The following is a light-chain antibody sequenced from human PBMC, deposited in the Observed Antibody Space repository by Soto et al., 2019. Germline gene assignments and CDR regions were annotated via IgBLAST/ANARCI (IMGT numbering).Light chain of an antibody. Sequence: QSALTQPPSASGSPGQSVTISCTGTSSDVGGYNYVSWYQQHPGKAPRLIIYEVTKRPSGVPNRFSGSKSGNTASLTVSGLQDEEEADYYCISSSGSNNFRVFGAGTKLTVL. CDR1: SSDVGGYNY. CDR3: ISSSGSNNFRV. CDR2: EVT. V-gene: IGLV2-8*01. J-gene: IGLJ3*02.